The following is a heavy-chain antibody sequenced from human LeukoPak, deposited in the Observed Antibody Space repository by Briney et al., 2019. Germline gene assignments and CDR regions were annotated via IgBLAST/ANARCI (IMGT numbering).Heavy chain of an antibody. D-gene: IGHD1-20*01. J-gene: IGHJ4*02. V-gene: IGHV1-24*01. Sequence: ASVKVSCKVSGYTLTELSMHGVRQAPGKGLEWMGSFDPEDGETIYAQKFQGRVTVTEDTSTDTAYMELSSLRSEDTAVYYCATSYHNWDFDYWGQGTLVTVSS. CDR3: ATSYHNWDFDY. CDR1: GYTLTELS. CDR2: FDPEDGET.